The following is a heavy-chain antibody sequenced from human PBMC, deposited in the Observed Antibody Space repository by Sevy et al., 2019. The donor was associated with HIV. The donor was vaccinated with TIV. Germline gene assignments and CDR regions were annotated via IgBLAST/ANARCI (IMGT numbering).Heavy chain of an antibody. D-gene: IGHD3-22*01. Sequence: GGSLRLSCAATGFTFSNYAMHWVRQAPGKGLEWVAVIWFDGAYQYHADSVKGRFTISRDNSKNTLYLQMNNVRVEDTAVYYCARGGYYYDNAAYYALDLWGQGTLVTVSS. CDR1: GFTFSNYA. J-gene: IGHJ4*02. CDR3: ARGGYYYDNAAYYALDL. V-gene: IGHV3-33*01. CDR2: IWFDGAYQ.